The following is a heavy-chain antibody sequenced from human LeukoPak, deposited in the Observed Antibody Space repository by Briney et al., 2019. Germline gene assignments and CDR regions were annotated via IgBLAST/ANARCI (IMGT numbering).Heavy chain of an antibody. CDR1: GFTFSNYA. CDR2: ISGSSGST. CDR3: AKSGFGESASYNWFDP. D-gene: IGHD3-10*01. J-gene: IGHJ5*02. Sequence: QPGGSLRLSCAASGFTFSNYAMSWVRQAPGKGLERVSGISGSSGSTYYADSVKGRFTISRDNSKNTLYLQMNSLRAEDTAVYYCAKSGFGESASYNWFDPWGQGTLVTVSS. V-gene: IGHV3-23*01.